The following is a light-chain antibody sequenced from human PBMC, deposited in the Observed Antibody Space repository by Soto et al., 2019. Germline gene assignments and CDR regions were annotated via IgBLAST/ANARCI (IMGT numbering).Light chain of an antibody. V-gene: IGLV3-21*04. Sequence: SYELAHPPSVSVALGKTARITCGGNNFGGKSVRWYQQKPGLAPVLVIYYDIDRPSGIPERFSGSNSGNTATLTISGVEAGDEADYWCQVWDSSTNHVVFGGGTKLTVL. J-gene: IGLJ2*01. CDR1: NFGGKS. CDR2: YDI. CDR3: QVWDSSTNHVV.